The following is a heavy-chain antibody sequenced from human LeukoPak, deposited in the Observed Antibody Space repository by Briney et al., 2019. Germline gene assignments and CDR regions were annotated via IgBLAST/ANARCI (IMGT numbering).Heavy chain of an antibody. CDR1: GFTVSSNY. Sequence: GGSLRLSCAASGFTVSSNYMSWVCQAPGKGLEWVSVIYSGGSTYYADSVKGRFTISRDNSKNTLYLQMNSLRAEDTAVYYCASGVVVITDGDYFDYWGQGTLVTVSS. CDR2: IYSGGST. D-gene: IGHD3-22*01. CDR3: ASGVVVITDGDYFDY. V-gene: IGHV3-66*01. J-gene: IGHJ4*02.